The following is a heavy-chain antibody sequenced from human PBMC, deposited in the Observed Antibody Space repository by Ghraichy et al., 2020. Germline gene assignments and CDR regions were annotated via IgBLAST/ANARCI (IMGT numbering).Heavy chain of an antibody. V-gene: IGHV3-7*01. CDR3: ARSSMVRGGYWYFDL. CDR1: GFTFSSYW. D-gene: IGHD3-10*01. CDR2: IKQDGSEK. Sequence: GGSLRLSCAASGFTFSSYWMSWVRQAPGKGLEWVANIKQDGSEKYYVDSVKGRFTISRDNAKNSLYLQMNSLRAEDTAVYYCARSSMVRGGYWYFDLWGRGTLVTVSS. J-gene: IGHJ2*01.